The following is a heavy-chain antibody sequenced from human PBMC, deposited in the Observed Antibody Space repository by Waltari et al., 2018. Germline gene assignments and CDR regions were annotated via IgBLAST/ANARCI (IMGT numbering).Heavy chain of an antibody. CDR3: AREYCGGECRLFDF. Sequence: VQSGAEVMKPGASVKVACKVSRNAITDHLIHWLRQVPGQGLEWMGWVNPRGGATNFAQRYRGRISVTWDTSLSTSYLGLSGLRSDDTAIYYCAREYCGGECRLFDFWGQGTLVTVSS. CDR1: RNAITDHL. CDR2: VNPRGGAT. D-gene: IGHD2-21*01. J-gene: IGHJ4*02. V-gene: IGHV1-2*02.